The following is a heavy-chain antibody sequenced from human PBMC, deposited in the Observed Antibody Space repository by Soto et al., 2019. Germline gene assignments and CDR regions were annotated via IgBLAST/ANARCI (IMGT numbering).Heavy chain of an antibody. CDR2: ILPMFGAV. CDR3: ARPKRSGYDRGDSYYHTMDV. J-gene: IGHJ6*02. CDR1: GGTSSNFV. D-gene: IGHD3-3*01. V-gene: IGHV1-69*06. Sequence: QMRLVQSGAEVKNSGSSVKVSCKASGGTSSNFVITWVRQVPGQGLEWLGGILPMFGAVKYAQKFQDRLTITADRSTTPASMELGSLRSEDTAVYYCARPKRSGYDRGDSYYHTMDVWGHGTTVTVS.